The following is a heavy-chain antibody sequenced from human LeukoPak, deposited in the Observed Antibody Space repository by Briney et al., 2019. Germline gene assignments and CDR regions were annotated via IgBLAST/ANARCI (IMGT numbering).Heavy chain of an antibody. Sequence: GGSLRLSCAASGFTFNNYWIHWVRQVPGKGLVWVSRINNDGSSASYVDSVKGRFTISRDNANNLLYLQMSSLRAEDTAVYYCASGTIVGARGADNWGQGTLVTVSS. D-gene: IGHD1-26*01. J-gene: IGHJ4*02. V-gene: IGHV3-74*01. CDR3: ASGTIVGARGADN. CDR1: GFTFNNYW. CDR2: INNDGSSA.